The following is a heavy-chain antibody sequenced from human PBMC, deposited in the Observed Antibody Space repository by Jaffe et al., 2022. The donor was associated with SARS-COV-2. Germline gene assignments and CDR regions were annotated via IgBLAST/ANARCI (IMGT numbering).Heavy chain of an antibody. V-gene: IGHV3-23*01. CDR2: ISGSGGST. CDR1: GFTFSSYA. D-gene: IGHD4-17*01. Sequence: EVQLLESGGGLVQPGGSLRLSCAASGFTFSSYAMSWVRQAPGKGLEWVSAISGSGGSTYYADSVKGRFTISRDNSKNTLYLQMNSLRAEDTAVYYCAKGRMSGDYLPRSFDYWGQGTLVTVSS. J-gene: IGHJ4*02. CDR3: AKGRMSGDYLPRSFDY.